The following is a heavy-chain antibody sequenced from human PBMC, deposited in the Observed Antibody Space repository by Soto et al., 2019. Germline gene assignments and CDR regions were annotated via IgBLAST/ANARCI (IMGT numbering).Heavy chain of an antibody. CDR3: ARDLGPQVVDY. D-gene: IGHD6-13*01. V-gene: IGHV1-18*01. J-gene: IGHJ4*02. CDR1: GYSFTSYG. CDR2: ISAYNGNK. Sequence: QVQLVQSGAEVKKPGASVKVSCKASGYSFTSYGISWVRQAPGQGLEWMGWISAYNGNKKYAQKLQGRVTMTTDTSTSTAYRELRSLRSDDTAVYYCARDLGPQVVDYWGQGTLVTVSS.